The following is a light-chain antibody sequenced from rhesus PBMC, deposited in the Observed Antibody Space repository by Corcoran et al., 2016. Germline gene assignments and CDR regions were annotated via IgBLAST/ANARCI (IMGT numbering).Light chain of an antibody. J-gene: IGKJ4*01. CDR3: QQYNNSPLT. CDR1: QGINHY. Sequence: DIRMTQSLSSLSASVGDRVTITCRASQGINHYLSWYHQKTGTAPKPLIYYASSLETGVPSRFRGSRTGTDYTLTISSPQPQDIATYYCQQYNNSPLTFGGETKVALK. CDR2: YAS. V-gene: IGKV1-66*01.